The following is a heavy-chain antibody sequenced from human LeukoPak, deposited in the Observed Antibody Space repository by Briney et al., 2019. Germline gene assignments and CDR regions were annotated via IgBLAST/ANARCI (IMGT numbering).Heavy chain of an antibody. Sequence: PGGSLRLSCAASGFTVSSNYMSWVREAPGKGLERVSVIYSGGSTYYADSVKGRFTISRDNSKNTLYLQMNSLRAEDTAVYYCHTLYSSGWLYYYYMDVWGKGTTATVSS. J-gene: IGHJ6*03. D-gene: IGHD6-19*01. CDR2: IYSGGST. CDR1: GFTVSSNY. V-gene: IGHV3-53*01. CDR3: HTLYSSGWLYYYYMDV.